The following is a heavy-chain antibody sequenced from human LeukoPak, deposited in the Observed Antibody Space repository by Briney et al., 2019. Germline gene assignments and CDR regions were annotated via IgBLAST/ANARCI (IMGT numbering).Heavy chain of an antibody. CDR3: ARECPWELLGSNSFDY. D-gene: IGHD1-26*01. CDR1: GFTFSSYS. CDR2: ISSSSSTI. J-gene: IGHJ4*02. Sequence: PGGALRLSCAASGFTFSSYSMNWVRQAPGKGLEWVSYISSSSSTIYYADSVRGGVTLSLDNAKNSLYLQMNSLRDEDTAVYYCARECPWELLGSNSFDYWGQGTLVTVCS. V-gene: IGHV3-48*02.